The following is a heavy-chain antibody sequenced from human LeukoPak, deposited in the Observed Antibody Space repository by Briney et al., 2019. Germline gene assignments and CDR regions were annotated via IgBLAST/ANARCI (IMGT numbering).Heavy chain of an antibody. D-gene: IGHD5-18*01. CDR3: TRDEDGTAMVNYYDY. CDR2: IRSKAYGGTT. J-gene: IGHJ4*02. V-gene: IGHV3-49*03. Sequence: LSLTCTVSGVSISSGGYYWSWIRQAPGKGLEWVGFIRSKAYGGTTEYAASVKGRFTISRDDSKSIAYLQMNSLKTEDTAVYYCTRDEDGTAMVNYYDYWGQGTLVTVSS. CDR1: GVSISSGGYY.